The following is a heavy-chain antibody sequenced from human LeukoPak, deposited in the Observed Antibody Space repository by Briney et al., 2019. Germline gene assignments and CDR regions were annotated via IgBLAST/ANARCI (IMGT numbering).Heavy chain of an antibody. CDR2: ITGDGGST. V-gene: IGHV3-43*02. CDR1: GFSFDDYA. CDR3: ARESETSGWYDY. J-gene: IGHJ4*02. Sequence: PGGSLRLSCAASGFSFDDYAMHWVRQPPGKGLEWVSLITGDGGSTFYADSVKGRFTISRDNTRKSLFLQMSSLRSEDTALYYCARESETSGWYDYWGQGTLVTVSS. D-gene: IGHD6-19*01.